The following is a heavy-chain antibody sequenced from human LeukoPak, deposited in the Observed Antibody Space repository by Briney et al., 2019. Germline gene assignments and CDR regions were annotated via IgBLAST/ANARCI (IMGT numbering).Heavy chain of an antibody. D-gene: IGHD3-16*01. CDR2: IHNSVT. J-gene: IGHJ4*02. V-gene: IGHV4-61*05. CDR3: ARYGGYYFDY. CDR1: GGSISSSTYY. Sequence: SETLSLTCTVSGGSISSSTYYWTWVRQPPGKGLEWIGYIHNSVTNSKPSLKSRVTISVDTSKNQSSLKLSSVTAADTAVYYCARYGGYYFDYWGQGTLVTVSS.